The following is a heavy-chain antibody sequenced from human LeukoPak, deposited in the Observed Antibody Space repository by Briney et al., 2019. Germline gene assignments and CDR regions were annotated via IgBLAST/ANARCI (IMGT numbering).Heavy chain of an antibody. J-gene: IGHJ4*01. Sequence: GGSLRLSCAASGFTFSSYAMHWVRQAPGKGLEWVAVISYDGSNKYYADSVKGRFTISRDNSKNTLYLQMNSLRAEDTAVYYCARTGCSSTSCYVGFDYWGQEPWSPSPQ. CDR3: ARTGCSSTSCYVGFDY. D-gene: IGHD2-2*01. CDR1: GFTFSSYA. CDR2: ISYDGSNK. V-gene: IGHV3-30*04.